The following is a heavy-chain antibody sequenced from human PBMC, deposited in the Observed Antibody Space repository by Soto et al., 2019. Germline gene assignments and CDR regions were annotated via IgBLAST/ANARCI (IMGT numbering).Heavy chain of an antibody. D-gene: IGHD1-26*01. V-gene: IGHV4-39*01. J-gene: IGHJ4*02. Sequence: PSETLSLTCLFSYGSIGSSFYYLGFLLQPPGMVLEWIGTIYYSGSTNYNPALQSRVTISIDTSKNQFSLNLSSVTAADTAVYYCARHVRGATWAYFDFWGQGTLVTVSS. CDR3: ARHVRGATWAYFDF. CDR2: IYYSGST. CDR1: YGSIGSSFYY.